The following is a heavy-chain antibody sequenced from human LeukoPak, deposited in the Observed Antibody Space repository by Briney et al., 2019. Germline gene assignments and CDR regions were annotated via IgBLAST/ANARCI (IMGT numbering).Heavy chain of an antibody. Sequence: PSQTLSLTCTVSGGSISSGSYYWSWIRQPAGKGLEWIGRIYTSGSTNYNPSLTSRVTISVDTSKNQFSLKLSSVTAADTAVYYCARSAPFGSFDYWGQGTLVTVSS. CDR3: ARSAPFGSFDY. CDR2: IYTSGST. J-gene: IGHJ4*02. D-gene: IGHD2/OR15-2a*01. CDR1: GGSISSGSYY. V-gene: IGHV4-61*02.